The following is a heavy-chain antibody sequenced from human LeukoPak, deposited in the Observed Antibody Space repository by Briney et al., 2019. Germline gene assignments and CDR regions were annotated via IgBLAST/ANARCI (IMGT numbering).Heavy chain of an antibody. CDR1: GGSISSSSYS. CDR2: IYYSGST. Sequence: SETLSLTCTVSGGSISSSSYSWGWIRQPPGEGLEWIGSIYYSGSTYYNPSLKSRVTISVDTSKNQFSLKLSSVTAADTAVYYCARFPKMYSSSYNYYYGMDVWGQGTTVTVSS. V-gene: IGHV4-39*07. CDR3: ARFPKMYSSSYNYYYGMDV. D-gene: IGHD6-13*01. J-gene: IGHJ6*02.